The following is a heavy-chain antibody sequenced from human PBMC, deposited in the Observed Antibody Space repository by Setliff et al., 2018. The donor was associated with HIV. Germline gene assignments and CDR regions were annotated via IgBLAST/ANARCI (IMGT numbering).Heavy chain of an antibody. D-gene: IGHD2-15*01. V-gene: IGHV3-7*03. CDR1: EFTFSRYW. CDR2: IKDDGTEK. J-gene: IGHJ4*02. Sequence: PGGSLRLSCAASEFTFSRYWMTWVRQAPGKGLEWVAKIKDDGTEKVYVDSVKGRFTISRDNAKNSLYLQMNSLRVDDTAVYYCAKRTTYSGGVLDFWGQGTLVTVSS. CDR3: AKRTTYSGGVLDF.